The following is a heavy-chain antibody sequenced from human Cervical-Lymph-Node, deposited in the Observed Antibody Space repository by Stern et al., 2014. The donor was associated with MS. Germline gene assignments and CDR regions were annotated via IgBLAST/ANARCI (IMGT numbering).Heavy chain of an antibody. J-gene: IGHJ4*02. Sequence: QVQLVQSGAEVKQPGASVKVSCKASGYSFTAYFIHWVRQAPGQGLEWMGWISTDTGGANYAQRSQGRVTMTRDTSISTTYMELSRLRSDDTAVYYCARDRGSHSDYWGQGTLVTVSS. CDR3: ARDRGSHSDY. CDR2: ISTDTGGA. V-gene: IGHV1-2*02. CDR1: GYSFTAYF. D-gene: IGHD1-26*01.